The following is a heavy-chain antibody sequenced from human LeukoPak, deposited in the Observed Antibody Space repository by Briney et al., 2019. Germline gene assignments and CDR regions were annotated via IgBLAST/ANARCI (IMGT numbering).Heavy chain of an antibody. J-gene: IGHJ6*02. D-gene: IGHD1-26*01. V-gene: IGHV3-48*02. CDR1: GFTFSSYT. Sequence: GGSLRLSCAASGFTFSSYTMNWVRQAPGKGLEWVSYISSSGSTIYYADSVKGRFTISRDNAKNSLYLQMNSLRDEDTAVYYCARDPERESYDYYYYGMDVWGHRSTVTVSS. CDR2: ISSSGSTI. CDR3: ARDPERESYDYYYYGMDV.